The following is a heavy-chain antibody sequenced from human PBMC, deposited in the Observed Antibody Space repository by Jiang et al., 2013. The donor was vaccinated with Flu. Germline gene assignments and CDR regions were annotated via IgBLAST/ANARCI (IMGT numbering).Heavy chain of an antibody. D-gene: IGHD4-17*01. CDR3: ASLYGDDDFDY. J-gene: IGHJ4*02. Sequence: GQGLEWMGWMNPNSGNTGYAQKFQGRVTMTRNTSISTAYMELSSLRSEDTAVYYCASLYGDDDFDYWGQGTLVTVSS. V-gene: IGHV1-8*01. CDR2: MNPNSGNT.